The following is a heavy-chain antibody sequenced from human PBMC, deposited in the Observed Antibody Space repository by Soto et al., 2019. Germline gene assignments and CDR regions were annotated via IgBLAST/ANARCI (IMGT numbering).Heavy chain of an antibody. CDR3: ATSTMTDAFDY. D-gene: IGHD3-3*01. CDR2: IKDDGSKV. CDR1: GFSFNDYG. Sequence: QVQLVESGGGVVQPGKSLRLSCSTSGFSFNDYGFHWVRQAPGKGLEWVSLIKDDGSKVYYGDSVKGRFSISRDNSKNTVYLQMNSLRPGDTAIYYCATSTMTDAFDYWGQETLVTVSS. V-gene: IGHV3-30*03. J-gene: IGHJ4*02.